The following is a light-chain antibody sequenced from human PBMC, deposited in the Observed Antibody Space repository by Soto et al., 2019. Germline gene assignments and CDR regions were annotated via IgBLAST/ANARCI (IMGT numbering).Light chain of an antibody. Sequence: DIVMTQSPDSLAVALGGRATINCKSSQSVFYSSNNENYLAWYQQKPGQPPKLLIYWASTRDSGVPDRVSGSGSGTDFSLTISSLQAEDLAVYYCQQYYRTPWTFGQGTRVEIK. CDR2: WAS. J-gene: IGKJ1*01. V-gene: IGKV4-1*01. CDR3: QQYYRTPWT. CDR1: QSVFYSSNNENY.